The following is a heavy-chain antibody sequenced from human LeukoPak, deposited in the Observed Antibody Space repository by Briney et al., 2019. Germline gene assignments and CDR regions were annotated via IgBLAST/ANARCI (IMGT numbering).Heavy chain of an antibody. CDR3: AGAGYSSSWAFDY. CDR1: GFTFSSYW. J-gene: IGHJ4*02. Sequence: GGSLRLSCAASGFTFSSYWMHWVRQAPGKGLVWVSRINSDGSSTSYADSVKGRFTISRDNAKNTLYLQMNSLRAEDTAVYYCAGAGYSSSWAFDYWGQGTLVTVSS. D-gene: IGHD6-13*01. CDR2: INSDGSST. V-gene: IGHV3-74*01.